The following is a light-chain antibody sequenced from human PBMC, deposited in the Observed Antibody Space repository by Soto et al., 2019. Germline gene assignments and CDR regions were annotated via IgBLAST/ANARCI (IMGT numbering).Light chain of an antibody. CDR2: DAS. CDR1: QDIRKY. V-gene: IGKV1-33*01. CDR3: QQYDHLPLD. J-gene: IGKJ5*01. Sequence: IQMAKSPSSLSASVGDIITITCQATQDIRKYLNWYQQKPGKAPKLLIYDASSLDTWVPSRFNGSESGTHFTLTISSLQPEHFASCYFQQYDHLPLDIGQGTRLEIK.